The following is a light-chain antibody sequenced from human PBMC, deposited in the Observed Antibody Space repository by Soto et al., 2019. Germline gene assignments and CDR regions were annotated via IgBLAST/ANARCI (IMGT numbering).Light chain of an antibody. Sequence: EIVLTQSPDTLSLSPGQRATLSCRASQSVASALAGYQQKLGQAPRLLMYAASSRATGTPARFSGSGSGTDFTLTISSLEPEDFAVYFCQQRTNWPLTFGGGTKVEIK. CDR2: AAS. CDR3: QQRTNWPLT. V-gene: IGKV3-11*01. J-gene: IGKJ4*01. CDR1: QSVASA.